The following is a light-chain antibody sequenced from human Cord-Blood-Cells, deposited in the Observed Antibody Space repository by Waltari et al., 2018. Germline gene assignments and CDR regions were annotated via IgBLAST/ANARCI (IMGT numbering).Light chain of an antibody. CDR3: QQDNSYSLT. J-gene: IGKJ4*01. Sequence: DIQMTQSPSTLSASVGDRVTITCRASQSISSWLAWYQQKPGKVPKLLIYKASSLESGVPSRFSGSGSGTECTLTNSSLQPDDCATYYCQQDNSYSLTFGGGTKVEIK. CDR2: KAS. V-gene: IGKV1-5*03. CDR1: QSISSW.